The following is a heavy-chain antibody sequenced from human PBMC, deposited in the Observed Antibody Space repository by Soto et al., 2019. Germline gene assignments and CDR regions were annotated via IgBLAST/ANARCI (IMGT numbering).Heavy chain of an antibody. V-gene: IGHV4-31*03. CDR2: IYYSGTT. D-gene: IGHD1-1*01. CDR3: ARDVTTKDFFDY. Sequence: SETLSLTCTVSGGSISSGGYYWSWVRQFPGKGLEWIGYIYYSGTTHYNPSLKSRISMSIDTSKNQFSLRLDSVTAADTAVYYCARDVTTKDFFDYWGQGSPVTVSS. J-gene: IGHJ4*02. CDR1: GGSISSGGYY.